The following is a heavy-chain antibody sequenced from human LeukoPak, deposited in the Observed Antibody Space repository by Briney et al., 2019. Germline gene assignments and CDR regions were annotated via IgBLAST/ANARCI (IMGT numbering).Heavy chain of an antibody. CDR1: GGFISSSSYY. V-gene: IGHV4-39*01. CDR2: IYYSGST. D-gene: IGHD6-6*01. Sequence: SETLSLTCTVSGGFISSSSYYWGWIRQPPGKGLEWIGSIYYSGSTYYNPSLKSRVTISVDTSKNQFSLKLSSVTAADTAVYYCARHHRNIAARSPFDYWGQGTLVTVSS. CDR3: ARHHRNIAARSPFDY. J-gene: IGHJ4*02.